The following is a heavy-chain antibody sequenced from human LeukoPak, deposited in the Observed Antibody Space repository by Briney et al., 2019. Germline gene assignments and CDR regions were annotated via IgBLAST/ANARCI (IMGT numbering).Heavy chain of an antibody. D-gene: IGHD6-19*01. Sequence: PSQTLSLTCAVSGGSISSGGYSWSWIRQPPGKGLEWIGYIYHSGSTYYNPSLKGRVTISVDRSKNQFSLKLSSVTAADTAVYYCARDKGSQGSSGYSSGWFDYWGQGTLVTVSS. V-gene: IGHV4-30-2*01. CDR2: IYHSGST. CDR1: GGSISSGGYS. CDR3: ARDKGSQGSSGYSSGWFDY. J-gene: IGHJ4*02.